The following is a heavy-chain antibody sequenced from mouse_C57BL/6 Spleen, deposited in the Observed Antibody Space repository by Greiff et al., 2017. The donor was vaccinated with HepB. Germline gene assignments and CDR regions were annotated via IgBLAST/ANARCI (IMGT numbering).Heavy chain of an antibody. V-gene: IGHV1-64*01. D-gene: IGHD1-1*01. CDR3: ARLLRGGAMDY. Sequence: QVQLQQPGAELVKPGASVKLSCKASGYTFTSYWMHWVKQRPGQGLEWIGMIHPNSGSTNYNEKFKSKATLTVDKSSSTAYMQLSSLTSEDSAVYYCARLLRGGAMDYWGQGTSVTVSS. J-gene: IGHJ4*01. CDR2: IHPNSGST. CDR1: GYTFTSYW.